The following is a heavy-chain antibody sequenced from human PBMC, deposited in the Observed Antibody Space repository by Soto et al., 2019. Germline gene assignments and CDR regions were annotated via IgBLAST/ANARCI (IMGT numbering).Heavy chain of an antibody. Sequence: HPGGSLRLSCAASGFTFSRYARSWVRQAPGKGLEWVSTVTGGGHTTYNADSVNGRFTISRDNSKNTLYLQMNNLRAEDTAIYYCASSSGDLDVYGMDIWGPGTTVTVSS. V-gene: IGHV3-23*01. D-gene: IGHD3-10*01. CDR1: GFTFSRYA. CDR3: ASSSGDLDVYGMDI. J-gene: IGHJ6*02. CDR2: VTGGGHTT.